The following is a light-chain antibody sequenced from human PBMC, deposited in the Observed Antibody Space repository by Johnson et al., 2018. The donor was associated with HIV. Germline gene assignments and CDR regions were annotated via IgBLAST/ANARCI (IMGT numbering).Light chain of an antibody. CDR3: GAWDSTLNAYV. V-gene: IGLV1-51*01. CDR2: DNN. J-gene: IGLJ1*01. CDR1: SSNIGNNY. Sequence: QSVLTQPPSVSAAPGQKVTISCSGSSSNIGNNYVSWYQQLPGTAPKVLIYDNNKRPSGIPDRFSGSKSGTSATLGITGLQTGDEGDYFCGAWDSTLNAYVFGTGTKVTVL.